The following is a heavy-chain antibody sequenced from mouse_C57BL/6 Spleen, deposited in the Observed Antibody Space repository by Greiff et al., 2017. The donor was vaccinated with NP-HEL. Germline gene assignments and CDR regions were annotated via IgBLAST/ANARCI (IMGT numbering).Heavy chain of an antibody. CDR3: ARVPYYYGSRGYAMDY. CDR2: ISSGSSTI. CDR1: GFTFSDYG. J-gene: IGHJ4*01. V-gene: IGHV5-17*01. Sequence: EVKLLESGGGFVKPGGSLKLSCAASGFTFSDYGMHWVRQAPEKGLEWVAYISSGSSTIYYADTVKGRFTISRDNAKNTLFLQLTSLRSEDTAMYYCARVPYYYGSRGYAMDYWGQGTSVTVSS. D-gene: IGHD1-1*01.